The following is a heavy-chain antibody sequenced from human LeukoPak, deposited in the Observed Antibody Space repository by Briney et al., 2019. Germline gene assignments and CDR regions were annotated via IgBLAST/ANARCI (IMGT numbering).Heavy chain of an antibody. CDR1: GGSISSGDYY. CDR3: ARDLLWFGEAYFDY. Sequence: PSETLSLTCAVSGGSISSGDYYWSWIRQPPGKGLEWIGYIYHSGRTYYNPSLKSRVTISIDRSKNQFSLKLSSVTAADTAVYYCARDLLWFGEAYFDYWGQGTLVTVSS. D-gene: IGHD3-10*01. V-gene: IGHV4-30-2*01. CDR2: IYHSGRT. J-gene: IGHJ4*02.